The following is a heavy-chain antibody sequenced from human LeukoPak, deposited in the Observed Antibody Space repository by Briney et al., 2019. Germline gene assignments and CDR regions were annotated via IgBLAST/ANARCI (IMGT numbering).Heavy chain of an antibody. CDR1: GFTFSDYY. D-gene: IGHD3-10*01. Sequence: GGSLRLSCAASGFTFSDYYMSWIRQAPGKGLEWVSYISSSGSTIYYADSVKGRFTISRDNAKNSLYLQMNSLRAEDTAVYYCARSSFGEFSNNWFDPWGQGTLVTVSS. CDR2: ISSSGSTI. J-gene: IGHJ5*02. CDR3: ARSSFGEFSNNWFDP. V-gene: IGHV3-11*01.